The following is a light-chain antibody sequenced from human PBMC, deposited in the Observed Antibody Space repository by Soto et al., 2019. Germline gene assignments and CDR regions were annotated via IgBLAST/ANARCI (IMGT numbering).Light chain of an antibody. J-gene: IGLJ1*01. CDR1: SSDVGGYNY. V-gene: IGLV2-14*01. CDR3: SSYTTSNTRQIV. Sequence: QSALTQPASVSGSPGQSITISCTGTSSDVGGYNYVSWYQQHPGKAPKFMIYDVSNRPSGVSNRFSGSKSDNTASLTIPGLQAEDEADYYCSSYTTSNTRQIVFGTGTKVTVL. CDR2: DVS.